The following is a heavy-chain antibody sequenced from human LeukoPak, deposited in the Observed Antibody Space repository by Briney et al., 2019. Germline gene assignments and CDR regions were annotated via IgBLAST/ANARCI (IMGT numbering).Heavy chain of an antibody. CDR3: ARSITIFGVVTDYFDY. V-gene: IGHV4-61*02. CDR1: GGSISSGSYY. CDR2: IYTSGST. D-gene: IGHD3-3*01. Sequence: SESLSLTCTVSGGSISSGSYYWGWIRQPAGKGLEWIGRIYTSGSTNYNPSLKSRVTISVDTSKNQFFLKLSSVAAADAAVYYCARSITIFGVVTDYFDYWGQGTLVTVSS. J-gene: IGHJ4*02.